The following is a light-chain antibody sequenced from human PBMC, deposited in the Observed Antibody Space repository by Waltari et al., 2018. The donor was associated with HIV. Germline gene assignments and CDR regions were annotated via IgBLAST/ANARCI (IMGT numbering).Light chain of an antibody. CDR3: QQYGGSSQT. CDR1: QSLSSDY. V-gene: IGKV3-20*01. J-gene: IGKJ2*01. Sequence: EIVLTQSPDTLSLSPGERATLSCRASQSLSSDYLAWYQQKPGQAPRLLIYSVSTRATGIPDRFSGSGSGADFTLTISRLEPEDFAVYYCQQYGGSSQTFGQGTKLQIK. CDR2: SVS.